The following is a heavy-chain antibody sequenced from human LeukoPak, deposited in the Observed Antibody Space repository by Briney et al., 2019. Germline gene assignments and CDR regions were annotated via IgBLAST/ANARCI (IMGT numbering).Heavy chain of an antibody. CDR1: GGSISNNNYY. CDR3: ARMYSGYEDY. CDR2: IYYSGST. D-gene: IGHD5-12*01. Sequence: SETLSLTCTVSGGSISNNNYYWGCIRQPPGKGLEWIGTIYYSGSTYYNPSLKSRVTVSVDTSKNQFSLKLSSVTAADTTVYYCARMYSGYEDYWGQGTLVSVSS. V-gene: IGHV4-39*01. J-gene: IGHJ4*02.